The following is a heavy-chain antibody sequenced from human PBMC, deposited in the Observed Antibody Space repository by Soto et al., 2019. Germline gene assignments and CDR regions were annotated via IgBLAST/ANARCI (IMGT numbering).Heavy chain of an antibody. CDR3: AKDGGPGEVWGALNAYYYYYMDV. D-gene: IGHD3-10*01. CDR2: ISGSGGST. Sequence: GGSLRLSCAASGFTFSSYAMSWVRQAPGKGLEWVSAISGSGGSTYYADSVKGRFTISRDNSKNTLYLQMNSLRAEDTAVYYCAKDGGPGEVWGALNAYYYYYMDVWGKGTTVTVSS. CDR1: GFTFSSYA. V-gene: IGHV3-23*01. J-gene: IGHJ6*03.